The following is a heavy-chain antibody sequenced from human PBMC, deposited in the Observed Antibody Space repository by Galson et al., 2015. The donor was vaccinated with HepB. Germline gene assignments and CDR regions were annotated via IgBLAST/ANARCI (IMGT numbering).Heavy chain of an antibody. V-gene: IGHV2-70*11. D-gene: IGHD2-2*01. CDR2: IDWDDDK. Sequence: PALVKPTQTLTLTCTFSGFSLSTSGMCVSWIRQPPGKALEWLARIDWDDDKYYSTSLKTRLTISKDTSKNQVVLTMTNMDPVDTATYYCARIGGYCSSTTCYPYFDYWGQGTLVTVSS. CDR3: ARIGGYCSSTTCYPYFDY. J-gene: IGHJ4*02. CDR1: GFSLSTSGMC.